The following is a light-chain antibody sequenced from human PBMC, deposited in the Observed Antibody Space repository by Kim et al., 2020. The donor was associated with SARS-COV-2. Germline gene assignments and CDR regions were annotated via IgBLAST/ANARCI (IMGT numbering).Light chain of an antibody. V-gene: IGLV1-40*01. CDR1: NSNIGARYD. CDR3: QTYDSSLSGWV. CDR2: GNT. J-gene: IGLJ3*02. Sequence: QSVLTQPPSVSGAPGQRVTISCTGSNSNIGARYDVHWYQHLPGTAPKLLIYGNTNRPSGVPDRFSGSKSGTSASLAITGLQAEDEAEYYCQTYDSSLSGWVFGGGTKLTVL.